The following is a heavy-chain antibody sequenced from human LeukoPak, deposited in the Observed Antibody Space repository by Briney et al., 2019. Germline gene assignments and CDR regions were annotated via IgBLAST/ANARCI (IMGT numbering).Heavy chain of an antibody. J-gene: IGHJ4*02. Sequence: GGSLRLSCAASGFTFSSYAMSWVRQAPGKGLEWVSAISGSCGSTYYADSVKGRFTISRDNAKNSLYLQMNSLRAGDTALYYCAKAHYYGPLYYFDYWGQGTLVTVSS. D-gene: IGHD3-10*01. CDR2: ISGSCGST. CDR1: GFTFSSYA. CDR3: AKAHYYGPLYYFDY. V-gene: IGHV3-23*01.